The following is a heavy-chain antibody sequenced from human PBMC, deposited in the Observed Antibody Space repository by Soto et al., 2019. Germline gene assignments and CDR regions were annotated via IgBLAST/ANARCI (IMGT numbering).Heavy chain of an antibody. CDR3: ARAASLEMYYFDY. V-gene: IGHV1-69*02. J-gene: IGHJ4*02. Sequence: QVQLVQSGAEVKKPGSSVKVSCKASGGTFSSYTISWVRQAPGQGLEWMGRIIPILGIANYAQKFQGRVTITADKSTSTAYMELSSLRSEDTAVYYCARAASLEMYYFDYWGQGTLVTVSS. CDR1: GGTFSSYT. CDR2: IIPILGIA.